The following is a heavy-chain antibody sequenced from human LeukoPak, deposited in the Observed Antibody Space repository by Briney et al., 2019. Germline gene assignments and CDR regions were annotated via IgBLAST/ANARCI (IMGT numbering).Heavy chain of an antibody. Sequence: TSETLSLTCTVSGGSISSSSYYWGWIRQPPGKGLEWIGSIYYSGSTYYNPSLKSRVTISVDTSKNQFSLKLSSVTAADTAVYYCARDHRGAPDYWGQGTLVTVSS. CDR2: IYYSGST. CDR1: GGSISSSSYY. J-gene: IGHJ4*02. D-gene: IGHD1-26*01. V-gene: IGHV4-39*07. CDR3: ARDHRGAPDY.